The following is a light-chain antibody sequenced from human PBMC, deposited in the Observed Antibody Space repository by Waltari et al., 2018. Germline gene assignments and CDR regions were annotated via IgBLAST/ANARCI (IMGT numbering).Light chain of an antibody. Sequence: DIQMTQSPSSLSASVGDRITITCRASQSILTYLNWYQQKPGKAPDLLIYLTSILKSGVPSRFSGSGSGTDFTLTISSLQPEDVATYYCQQSYSTPRTFGQGTKVEFK. V-gene: IGKV1-39*01. CDR1: QSILTY. CDR2: LTS. CDR3: QQSYSTPRT. J-gene: IGKJ1*01.